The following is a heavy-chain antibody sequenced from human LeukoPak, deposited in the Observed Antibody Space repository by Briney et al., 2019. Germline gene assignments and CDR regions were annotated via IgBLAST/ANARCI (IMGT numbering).Heavy chain of an antibody. Sequence: SETLSLTCTVSGGSISSYYWSWIRQPPGKGLEWIGYIYYSGSTNYNPSLKSRVTISVDTSKNQFSLKLSSVTAADTAVYYCARDNWNYVFDYWGQGTLVTVSS. D-gene: IGHD1-7*01. CDR1: GGSISSYY. CDR2: IYYSGST. CDR3: ARDNWNYVFDY. V-gene: IGHV4-59*01. J-gene: IGHJ4*02.